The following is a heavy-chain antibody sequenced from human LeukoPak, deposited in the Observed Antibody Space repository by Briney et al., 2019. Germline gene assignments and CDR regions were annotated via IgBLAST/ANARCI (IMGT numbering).Heavy chain of an antibody. Sequence: PGGSLRLSCAASGFPFSNYFMSWVRQAPGKGLEWVSGISAGDGDTYYAESVKGRFTISRDNSKNMVDLQINSLRAEDTAVYYCAEWFLNRYFHRWGQGTLVTVSS. D-gene: IGHD3-3*01. J-gene: IGHJ1*01. CDR2: ISAGDGDT. V-gene: IGHV3-23*01. CDR3: AEWFLNRYFHR. CDR1: GFPFSNYF.